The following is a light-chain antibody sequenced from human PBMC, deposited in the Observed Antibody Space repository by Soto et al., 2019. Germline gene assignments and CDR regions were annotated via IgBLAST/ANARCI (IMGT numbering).Light chain of an antibody. Sequence: DIELTESPSYLSASVGDRVIITFRAGQGISSYLACYQEKPGKAPKLLIYAASTLQSGVPSRFSGSGSGTEFTLTISSLQSEDFAVYSCQQYNNWPITFGQGTRLEI. J-gene: IGKJ5*01. CDR3: QQYNNWPIT. CDR2: AAS. V-gene: IGKV1-9*01. CDR1: QGISSY.